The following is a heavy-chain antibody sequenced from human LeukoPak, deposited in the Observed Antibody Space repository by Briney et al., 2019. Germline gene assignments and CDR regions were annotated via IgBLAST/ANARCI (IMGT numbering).Heavy chain of an antibody. CDR1: GGSISSGGYY. D-gene: IGHD1-26*01. Sequence: SQTLSLTCTVSGGSISSGGYYWSWIRQHPGKGLEWIGYIYYSGSTYYNPSLKSRVTISVDTSKNQFSLKLSSMTAADTAVYYCANCALSGSYSFDYWGQGTLVTVSS. CDR3: ANCALSGSYSFDY. V-gene: IGHV4-31*03. CDR2: IYYSGST. J-gene: IGHJ4*02.